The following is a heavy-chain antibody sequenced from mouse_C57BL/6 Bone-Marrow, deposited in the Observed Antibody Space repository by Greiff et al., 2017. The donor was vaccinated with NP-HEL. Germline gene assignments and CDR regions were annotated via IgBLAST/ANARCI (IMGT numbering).Heavy chain of an antibody. CDR1: GYTFTSYG. J-gene: IGHJ3*01. CDR2: IYPRSGNT. Sequence: LQESGAELARPGASVKLSCKASGYTFTSYGISWVKQRTGQGLEWIGEIYPRSGNTYYNEKFKGKATLTADKSSSTAYMELRSLTSEDAAVYFCERGGVRRSRFAYWGQGTLVTVSA. D-gene: IGHD2-14*01. CDR3: ERGGVRRSRFAY. V-gene: IGHV1-81*01.